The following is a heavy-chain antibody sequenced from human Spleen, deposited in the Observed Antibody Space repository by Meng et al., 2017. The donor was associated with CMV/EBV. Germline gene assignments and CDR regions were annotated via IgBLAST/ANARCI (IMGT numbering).Heavy chain of an antibody. CDR2: IYPGDSDT. V-gene: IGHV5-51*01. J-gene: IGHJ4*02. Sequence: GESLKISCTGSGYNFATYWIGWVRQMPGKGLEWMGIIYPGDSDTRYSPSFQGQVTISADKSISTAYLQWSSLKASDTAMYYCARRGYSYGYAFDYWGQGTLVTVSS. CDR1: GYNFATYW. D-gene: IGHD5-18*01. CDR3: ARRGYSYGYAFDY.